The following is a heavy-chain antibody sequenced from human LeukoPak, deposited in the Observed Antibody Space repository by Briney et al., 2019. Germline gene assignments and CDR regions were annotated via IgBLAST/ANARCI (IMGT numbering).Heavy chain of an antibody. CDR3: AREPCLEFQVGCYSGGGY. V-gene: IGHV3-21*01. D-gene: IGHD2-15*01. CDR1: GFTFSSYS. J-gene: IGHJ4*02. Sequence: PGGSLRLSCAASGFTFSSYSMNWVRQAPGKVLEWVSSISSSSSYIYYADSVKGRFTISRDNAKNSLYLQMNSLRAEDTAVYYCAREPCLEFQVGCYSGGGYWGQGTLVTVSS. CDR2: ISSSSSYI.